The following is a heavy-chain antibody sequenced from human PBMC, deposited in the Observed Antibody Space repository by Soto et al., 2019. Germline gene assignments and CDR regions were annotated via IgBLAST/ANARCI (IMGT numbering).Heavy chain of an antibody. V-gene: IGHV4-38-2*02. D-gene: IGHD6-19*01. CDR1: GYSISSGSY. CDR3: VRGQWLPRGEY. Sequence: PSETLSLTCTVSGYSISSGSYWAWIRQPPGKGPEWIASIYHGGTTFYNPSLKSRSTILVDTSNNQFSLRLTSVTAVDTAVYYGVRGQWLPRGEYWGQGTLVTVSS. CDR2: IYHGGTT. J-gene: IGHJ4*02.